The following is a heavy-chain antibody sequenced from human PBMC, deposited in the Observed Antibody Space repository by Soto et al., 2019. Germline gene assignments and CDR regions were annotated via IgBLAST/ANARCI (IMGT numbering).Heavy chain of an antibody. CDR1: GYTFTNYY. J-gene: IGHJ5*02. CDR3: ARDRGQWLVEDNWFDP. Sequence: ASVKVSCKASGYTFTNYYIHWVRQDPGQGLEWMGIINPSGSSTSYAQKFQGRVNMTRDTSTSTVYMELSSLRSEDTAVYYCARDRGQWLVEDNWFDPWGQGTLVTVSS. D-gene: IGHD6-19*01. CDR2: INPSGSST. V-gene: IGHV1-46*01.